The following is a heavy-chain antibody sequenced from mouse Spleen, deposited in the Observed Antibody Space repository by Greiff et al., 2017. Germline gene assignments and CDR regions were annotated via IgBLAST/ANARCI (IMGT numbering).Heavy chain of an antibody. CDR1: GFTFSSYA. Sequence: EVKLVESGGGLVKPGGSLKLSCAASGFTFSSYAMSWVRQTPEKRLEWVATISSGGSYTYYPDSVKGRFTISRDNAKNTLYLQMSSLRSEDTAMYYCARYDYDEGMDYWGQGTSVTVSS. V-gene: IGHV5-9-1*01. CDR2: ISSGGSYT. D-gene: IGHD2-4*01. CDR3: ARYDYDEGMDY. J-gene: IGHJ4*01.